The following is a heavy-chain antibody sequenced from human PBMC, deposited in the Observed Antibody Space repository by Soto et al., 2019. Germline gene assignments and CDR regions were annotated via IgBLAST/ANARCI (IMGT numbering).Heavy chain of an antibody. CDR1: GYTFTRYG. CDR2: ISGYDGRT. CDR3: AREGDVPYYYYGMDV. J-gene: IGHJ6*02. D-gene: IGHD2-21*02. Sequence: QVHLVQSGAEVKKPGASVKVSCKTSGYTFTRYGISWVRQAPGQGLEWMGWISGYDGRTNFAQKGQDRVTMTKDTSTSTVYMELRSLSSDDTAVYYCAREGDVPYYYYGMDVWGQGTTVTVSS. V-gene: IGHV1-18*01.